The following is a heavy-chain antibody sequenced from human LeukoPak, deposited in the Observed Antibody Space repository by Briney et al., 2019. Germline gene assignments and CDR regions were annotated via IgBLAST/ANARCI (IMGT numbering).Heavy chain of an antibody. CDR3: ARPRAPGITYYYDSSGYYGAFDI. J-gene: IGHJ3*02. CDR1: GYSFTSYW. V-gene: IGHV5-51*01. CDR2: IYPGDSDT. D-gene: IGHD3-22*01. Sequence: AGESLKISCKGSGYSFTSYWIGWVRQMPGKGLEWMGIIYPGDSDTRYSPSFQGQVTISADKSISTAYLQWSSLKASDTAMYYCARPRAPGITYYYDSSGYYGAFDIWGQGTMVTVSS.